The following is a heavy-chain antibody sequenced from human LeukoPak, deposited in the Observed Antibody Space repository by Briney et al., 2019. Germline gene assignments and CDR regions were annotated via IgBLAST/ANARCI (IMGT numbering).Heavy chain of an antibody. D-gene: IGHD3-22*01. CDR2: IYYSGST. V-gene: IGHV4-39*01. CDR1: GGSISSSSYY. J-gene: IGHJ4*02. CDR3: ARPYYYDSSGYSY. Sequence: SETLSLTCTVSGGSISSSSYYWGWIRQPPGKELEWIGSIYYSGSTYYNPSLKSRVTISVDTSKNQFSLKLSSVTAADTAVYYCARPYYYDSSGYSYWGQGTLVTVSS.